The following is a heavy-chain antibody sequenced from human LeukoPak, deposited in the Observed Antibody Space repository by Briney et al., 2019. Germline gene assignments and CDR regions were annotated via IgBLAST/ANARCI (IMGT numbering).Heavy chain of an antibody. D-gene: IGHD1-1*01. V-gene: IGHV1-46*01. Sequence: ASVKVSCKASGYTFTSYYMHWVRQAPGQGLERMGIINPSGGSTSYAQKFQGRVTMTRDTSTSTVYMELSSLRSEDTAVYYCARDLGWNDDGYGWFDPWGREPWSPSPQ. CDR1: GYTFTSYY. CDR2: INPSGGST. CDR3: ARDLGWNDDGYGWFDP. J-gene: IGHJ5*02.